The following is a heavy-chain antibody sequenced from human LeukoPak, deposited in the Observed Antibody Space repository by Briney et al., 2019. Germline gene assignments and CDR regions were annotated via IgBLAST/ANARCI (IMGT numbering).Heavy chain of an antibody. CDR3: ARLPDADSSSSGDAFDI. CDR2: IIPIFGTA. Sequence: SVKVSCKAYGYTFTSYGVCWVRQAPGQGLEWMGGIIPIFGTANYAQKFQGRVTITADKSTSTAYMELSSLRSEDTAVYYCARLPDADSSSSGDAFDIWGQGTMVTVSS. D-gene: IGHD6-13*01. CDR1: GYTFTSYG. V-gene: IGHV1-69*06. J-gene: IGHJ3*02.